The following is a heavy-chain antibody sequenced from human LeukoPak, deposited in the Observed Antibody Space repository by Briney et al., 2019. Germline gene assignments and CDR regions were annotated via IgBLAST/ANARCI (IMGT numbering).Heavy chain of an antibody. CDR2: IYYSGST. CDR1: GGSISSYY. J-gene: IGHJ5*02. CDR3: ARDWAYSSSWYRNWFDP. V-gene: IGHV4-59*12. Sequence: SETLSLTCTVSGGSISSYYWSWIGQPPGKGLEWIGYIYYSGSTDYNPSLKSRVTISVDTSKNQFSLELSFVTAADTAVYYCARDWAYSSSWYRNWFDPWGQGTLVTVSS. D-gene: IGHD6-13*01.